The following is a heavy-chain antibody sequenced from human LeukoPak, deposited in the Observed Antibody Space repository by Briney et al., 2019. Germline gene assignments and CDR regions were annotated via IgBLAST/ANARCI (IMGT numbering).Heavy chain of an antibody. D-gene: IGHD1-1*01. Sequence: GRSLRLSWAASGFTFSGSAMHWVRQASGKGLGWVGRIRSKANSYATAYAASVKGRLTISRDDSKNTAYLQMNSLKTEDTAVYYCARVQGGFDYWGQGTLVTVSS. J-gene: IGHJ4*02. CDR2: IRSKANSYAT. CDR3: ARVQGGFDY. CDR1: GFTFSGSA. V-gene: IGHV3-73*01.